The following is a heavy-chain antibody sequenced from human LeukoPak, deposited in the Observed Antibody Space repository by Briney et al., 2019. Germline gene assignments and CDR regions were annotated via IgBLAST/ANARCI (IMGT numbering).Heavy chain of an antibody. CDR3: ARPRIVGTLGAFDI. J-gene: IGHJ3*02. Sequence: GASLKISCKGSGYSFTSYYIAWVRQLPGKGLEWMGVIFPGDSDTRYSPSFQGQVTISADKSISTAYLQWSSLKASDTAMYYCARPRIVGTLGAFDIWGHGTMVTVSS. CDR2: IFPGDSDT. CDR1: GYSFTSYY. D-gene: IGHD1-26*01. V-gene: IGHV5-51*01.